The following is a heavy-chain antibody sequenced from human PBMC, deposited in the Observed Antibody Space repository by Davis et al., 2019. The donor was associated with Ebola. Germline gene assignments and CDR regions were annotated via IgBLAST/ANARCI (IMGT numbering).Heavy chain of an antibody. CDR2: IYYSGST. V-gene: IGHV4-59*01. CDR3: ARAMITFGGVIDI. D-gene: IGHD3-16*01. J-gene: IGHJ5*02. Sequence: MPSETLSLTCTVSGGSISSYYWSWIRQPPGKGLEWIGYIYYSGSTNYNPSLKSRVTISVDTSKNQFSLKLSSVTAADTAVYYCARAMITFGGVIDIWGQGTLVTVSS. CDR1: GGSISSYY.